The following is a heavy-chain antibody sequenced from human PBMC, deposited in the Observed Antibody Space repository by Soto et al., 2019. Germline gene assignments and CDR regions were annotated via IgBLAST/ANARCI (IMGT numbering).Heavy chain of an antibody. CDR3: AKSLSYSGGANNRSDP. CDR1: GFTFSSYA. CDR2: ISGSGGST. J-gene: IGHJ5*02. D-gene: IGHD3-16*01. V-gene: IGHV3-23*01. Sequence: PGGSLRLSCAASGFTFSSYAMSWVRQAPGKGLEWVSAISGSGGSTYYADSVKGRFTISRDNSKNTLYLQINSLRAEDTAVYYCAKSLSYSGGANNRSDPWGQGPLVTVSS.